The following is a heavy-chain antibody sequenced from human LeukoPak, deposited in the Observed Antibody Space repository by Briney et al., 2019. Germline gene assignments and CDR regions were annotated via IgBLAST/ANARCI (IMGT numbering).Heavy chain of an antibody. CDR1: GGSISSGGYY. CDR3: AREVAATIDY. V-gene: IGHV4-31*03. D-gene: IGHD2-15*01. CDR2: IYYSGST. Sequence: PSETLSLTCTVSGGSISSGGYYWSWIRQHPGKGLEWIGYIYYSGSTYYNPSLKSRVTISVDTSKNQSSLKLSSVTAADTAVYYCAREVAATIDYWGQGTLVTVSS. J-gene: IGHJ4*02.